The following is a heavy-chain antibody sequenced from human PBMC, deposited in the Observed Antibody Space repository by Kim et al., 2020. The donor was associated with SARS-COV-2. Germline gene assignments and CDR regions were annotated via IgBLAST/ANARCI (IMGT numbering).Heavy chain of an antibody. CDR3: ARVEWLRFMAY. D-gene: IGHD5-12*01. CDR2: INHSGST. Sequence: SETLSLTCAVYGGSFSGYYWSWIRQPPGKGLEWIGEINHSGSTNYNPSLKSRVTISVDTSKNQFSLKLSSVTAADTAVYYCARVEWLRFMAYWGQGTLVTVSS. J-gene: IGHJ4*02. CDR1: GGSFSGYY. V-gene: IGHV4-34*01.